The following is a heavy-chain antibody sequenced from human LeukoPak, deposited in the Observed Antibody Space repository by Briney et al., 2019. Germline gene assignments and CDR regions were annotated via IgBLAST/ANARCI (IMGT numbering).Heavy chain of an antibody. V-gene: IGHV4-31*03. CDR3: ARDVVVTSSPDAFDI. J-gene: IGHJ3*02. CDR1: GDSVTSGGYF. D-gene: IGHD2-21*02. CDR2: ISNSGTP. Sequence: SETLSLTCTVSGDSVTSGGYFWTWIRHHPGKGLEWIGYISNSGTPSYNPSLKSRLSISVDTSNNQFSLRLSSVTAADTAVYYCARDVVVTSSPDAFDIWGQGTMVTVSS.